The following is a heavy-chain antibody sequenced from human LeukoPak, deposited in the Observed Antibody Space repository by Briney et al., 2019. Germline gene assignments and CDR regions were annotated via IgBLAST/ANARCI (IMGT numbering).Heavy chain of an antibody. CDR2: ISYDGSNK. D-gene: IGHD2-21*01. CDR1: GFTFSSHG. Sequence: GGSLRLPCAASGFTFSSHGMHWVRQAPGKGLEWVAVISYDGSNKYYADSVKGRFTISRDNSKNTLYLQMNSLRAEDTAVYYCAKDFVVVALHLNPLGYWGQGTLVTVSS. J-gene: IGHJ4*02. V-gene: IGHV3-30*18. CDR3: AKDFVVVALHLNPLGY.